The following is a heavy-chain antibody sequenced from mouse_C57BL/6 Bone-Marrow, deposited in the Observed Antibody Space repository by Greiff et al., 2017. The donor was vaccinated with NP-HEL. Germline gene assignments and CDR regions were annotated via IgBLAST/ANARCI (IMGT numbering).Heavy chain of an antibody. CDR2: IRNKANGYTT. D-gene: IGHD1-1*01. CDR3: ARYIGYYGRYFDY. CDR1: GFTFTDYY. V-gene: IGHV7-3*01. J-gene: IGHJ2*01. Sequence: EVKLEESGGGLVQPGGSLSLSCAASGFTFTDYYMSWVRQPPGKALEWLGFIRNKANGYTTEYSASVKGRFTISRDNSQSILYLQMNALRAEDSATYHCARYIGYYGRYFDYWGQGTTLTVSS.